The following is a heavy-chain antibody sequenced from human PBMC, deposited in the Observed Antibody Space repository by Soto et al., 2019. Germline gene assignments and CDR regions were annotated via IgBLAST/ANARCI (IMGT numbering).Heavy chain of an antibody. CDR3: ARDQAPRYCSGGSCYSPNYYYGMDV. D-gene: IGHD2-15*01. V-gene: IGHV3-74*01. J-gene: IGHJ6*02. CDR2: INSDGSST. Sequence: LRLSCAASGFTFSSYWMHWVRQAPGKGLVWVSRINSDGSSTSYADSVKGRFTISRDNAKNTLYLQMNSLRAEDTAVYYCARDQAPRYCSGGSCYSPNYYYGMDVWGQGTTVTVSS. CDR1: GFTFSSYW.